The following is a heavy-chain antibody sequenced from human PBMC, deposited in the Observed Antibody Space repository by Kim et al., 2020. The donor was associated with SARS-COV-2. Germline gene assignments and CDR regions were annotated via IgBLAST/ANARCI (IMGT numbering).Heavy chain of an antibody. J-gene: IGHJ5*01. V-gene: IGHV3-30*18. Sequence: GGSLRLSCVASGFSFSKYAMHGVRQAPGKGLEWVAVLSYDGSSNYYADSVKGRFTISRDNSNNSLFLQMNSLRVDDTAVYFCVKDASYCSGGSCYWFDSWGQGTLVTVSS. CDR2: LSYDGSSN. CDR3: VKDASYCSGGSCYWFDS. D-gene: IGHD2-15*01. CDR1: GFSFSKYA.